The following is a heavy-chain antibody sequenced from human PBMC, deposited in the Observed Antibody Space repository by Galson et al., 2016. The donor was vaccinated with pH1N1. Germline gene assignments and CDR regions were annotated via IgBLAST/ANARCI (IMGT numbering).Heavy chain of an antibody. J-gene: IGHJ5*02. CDR3: ARHPWDYGDSVGGEYDP. CDR1: GDSISSYY. CDR2: ISYTGGT. Sequence: TLSLTCTVSGDSISSYYWNWIRRPPGKGLEWIGYISYTGGTKYNPSLKSRITMSRDTSKNQFSLNLSSVTAADTAVYYCARHPWDYGDSVGGEYDPWGQGTLVTVSS. V-gene: IGHV4-59*08. D-gene: IGHD2-21*02.